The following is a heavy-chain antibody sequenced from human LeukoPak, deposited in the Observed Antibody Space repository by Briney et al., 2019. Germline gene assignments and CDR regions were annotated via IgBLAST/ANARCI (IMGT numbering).Heavy chain of an antibody. V-gene: IGHV1-69*04. J-gene: IGHJ4*02. CDR3: AREYCSTTRCYMADY. CDR1: GGTFSSYA. CDR2: IIPILGIA. D-gene: IGHD2-2*01. Sequence: SVKVSCKASGGTFSSYAISWVRQAPGQGLEWMGRIIPILGIANYAQKFQGRVTITADKSTSTAYMELSSLRSEDTAVYYCAREYCSTTRCYMADYWGQGTLVTVSS.